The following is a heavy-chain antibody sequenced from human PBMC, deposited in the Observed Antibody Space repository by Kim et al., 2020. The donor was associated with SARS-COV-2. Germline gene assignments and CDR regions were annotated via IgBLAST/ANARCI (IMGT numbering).Heavy chain of an antibody. J-gene: IGHJ3*02. V-gene: IGHV5-10-1*01. CDR2: IDPTDSYI. CDR3: ARHRADFYTSGNFAGYDAFDI. D-gene: IGHD3-10*01. Sequence: GESLKISCESSGYSFTTYWISWVRQMPGKGLEWMGRIDPTDSYINYSPSFEGHVTISADKSISTAYLRWSSLEASDTAMYYCARHRADFYTSGNFAGYDAFDIWGQGTMVTVSS. CDR1: GYSFTTYW.